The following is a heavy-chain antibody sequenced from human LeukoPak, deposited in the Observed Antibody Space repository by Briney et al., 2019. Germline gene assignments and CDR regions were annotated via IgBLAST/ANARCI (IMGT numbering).Heavy chain of an antibody. D-gene: IGHD2-21*02. V-gene: IGHV3-74*01. CDR2: IKSDGIST. J-gene: IGHJ1*01. CDR3: ARAASCGGDCSSSYLQH. CDR1: GFTFSSHW. Sequence: PGGSLRLSCAASGFTFSSHWMHWVRQAPGKGLVWVSRIKSDGISTSYADSVKGRFTISRDNAKNTLYLQMNSLRAEDMAVYYCARAASCGGDCSSSYLQHWGQGTLVTVSS.